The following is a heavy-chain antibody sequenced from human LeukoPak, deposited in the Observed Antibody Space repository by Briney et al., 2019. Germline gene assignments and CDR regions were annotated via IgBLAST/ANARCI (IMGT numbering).Heavy chain of an antibody. V-gene: IGHV4-34*01. Sequence: SETLSLTCAVYGGSFSGYYWSWIRQPPGKGLEWIGEINHSGSTNYDPSLKSRVTISVDTSKNQFSLKLSSVTAADTAVYYCARGPYYYDSSGYYAFDYWGQGTLVTVSS. CDR3: ARGPYYYDSSGYYAFDY. J-gene: IGHJ4*02. CDR2: INHSGST. D-gene: IGHD3-22*01. CDR1: GGSFSGYY.